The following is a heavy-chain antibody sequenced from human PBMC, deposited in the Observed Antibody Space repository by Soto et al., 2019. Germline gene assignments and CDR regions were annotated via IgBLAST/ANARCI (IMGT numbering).Heavy chain of an antibody. D-gene: IGHD5-18*01. V-gene: IGHV1-69*12. Sequence: QVQLVQSGAEVKKPGSSVKVSCKASGGTFSSYAISWVRQAPGQGLEWMGGIIPIFGTANYAQKFQGRVTITADESTSTAYMELSSLRSEDTAVYYCAKKDTAMDNYYYYGMDVWGQGTTVTVSS. J-gene: IGHJ6*02. CDR1: GGTFSSYA. CDR2: IIPIFGTA. CDR3: AKKDTAMDNYYYYGMDV.